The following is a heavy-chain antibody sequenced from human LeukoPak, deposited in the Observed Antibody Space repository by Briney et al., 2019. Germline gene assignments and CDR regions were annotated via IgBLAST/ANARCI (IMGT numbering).Heavy chain of an antibody. Sequence: ASVKVSCKASGYTFTGYYMHWVRQAPGQGLEWMGWINPDSGGTNYAQKVQGRITMTTDTSTGTAYMELRSLRSDDTAMYYCARETYHDILTGTDYWGQGTLVTVSS. CDR1: GYTFTGYY. J-gene: IGHJ4*02. V-gene: IGHV1-2*02. CDR2: INPDSGGT. CDR3: ARETYHDILTGTDY. D-gene: IGHD3-9*01.